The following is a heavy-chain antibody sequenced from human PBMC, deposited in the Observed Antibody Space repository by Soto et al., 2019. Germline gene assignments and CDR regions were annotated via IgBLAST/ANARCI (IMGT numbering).Heavy chain of an antibody. CDR3: AKNSGP. CDR1: GFTFSSYG. Sequence: QVQLVESGGGVVQPGRSLRLSCAASGFTFSSYGMHWVRQAPGKGLEWVAIISYDGSNKFYADSVKGRFTISRDNSKNKLYLQMNSLRVEDTAVYYCAKNSGPWGQGTLVNVSS. V-gene: IGHV3-30*18. D-gene: IGHD1-26*01. CDR2: ISYDGSNK. J-gene: IGHJ5*02.